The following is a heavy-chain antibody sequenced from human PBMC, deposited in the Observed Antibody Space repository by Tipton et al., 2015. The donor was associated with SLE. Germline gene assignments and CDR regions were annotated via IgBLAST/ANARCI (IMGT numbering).Heavy chain of an antibody. D-gene: IGHD6-13*01. J-gene: IGHJ4*02. CDR1: GFTFSNSA. CDR3: ARDGAAGDHIDS. Sequence: SLRLSCAASGFTFSNSAMNWVRQAPGKGLEWVSGISGSGHTTHYADSVKGRFTISRDTSKNTLYLQTNSLRAEDTALYYCARDGAAGDHIDSWGQGTLVTVSS. CDR2: ISGSGHTT. V-gene: IGHV3-23*01.